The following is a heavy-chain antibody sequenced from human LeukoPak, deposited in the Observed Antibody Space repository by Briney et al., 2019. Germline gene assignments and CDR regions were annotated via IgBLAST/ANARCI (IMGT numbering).Heavy chain of an antibody. CDR1: GYTFTGYY. V-gene: IGHV1-2*02. J-gene: IGHJ5*02. D-gene: IGHD2-15*01. CDR2: INPNSGGT. Sequence: ASVKVSCKASGYTFTGYYMHWVRQAPGQGLEWMGWINPNSGGTNYAQKFQGRVTMTRDTSISTAYMELSRLRSDDTAVYYCARDPRDLKPSDCSGGSCYRWGQGTLVTVSS. CDR3: ARDPRDLKPSDCSGGSCYR.